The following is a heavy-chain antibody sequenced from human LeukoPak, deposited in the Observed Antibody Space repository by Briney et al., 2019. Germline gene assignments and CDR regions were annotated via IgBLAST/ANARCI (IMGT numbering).Heavy chain of an antibody. Sequence: GGSLRLSCAASGFTFSSYWMHWVRQAPGKGLVWVSRINSDGSSTSYADSVKGRFTISRDNAKNTLYLQMNSLRAEDTAVYYCARGESSGYYYYWGQGTLVTVSS. J-gene: IGHJ4*02. CDR1: GFTFSSYW. CDR3: ARGESSGYYYY. CDR2: INSDGSST. V-gene: IGHV3-74*01. D-gene: IGHD3-22*01.